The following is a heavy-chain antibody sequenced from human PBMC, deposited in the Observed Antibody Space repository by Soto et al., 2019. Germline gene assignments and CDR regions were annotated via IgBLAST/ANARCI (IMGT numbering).Heavy chain of an antibody. CDR1: EITFSEYC. V-gene: IGHV3-21*01. J-gene: IGHJ4*02. D-gene: IGHD6-13*01. CDR2: FSCGRKDV. Sequence: GSLRLSCAASEITFSEYCMIWVRLAPGKGLEWVSSFSCGRKDVESAGSVKGRFTISRDNSKSTLYLQMNSLRVEDTAVYYCARGIAAGGTSFSRYFDFWGQGTLVTVSS. CDR3: ARGIAAGGTSFSRYFDF.